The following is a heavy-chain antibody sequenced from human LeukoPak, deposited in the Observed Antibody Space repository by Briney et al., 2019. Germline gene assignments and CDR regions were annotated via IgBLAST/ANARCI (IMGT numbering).Heavy chain of an antibody. J-gene: IGHJ4*02. CDR2: ISSSSSTI. V-gene: IGHV3-48*01. D-gene: IGHD1-26*01. CDR1: GFTFSSYS. CDR3: ARAHYSGSYWIFDY. Sequence: GGSLRLSCAASGFTFSSYSMNWVRQAPGKGLEWVSYISSSSSTIYYADSVKGRFTISRGNAKNSLYLQMNSLRAEDTAVYYCARAHYSGSYWIFDYWGQGTLVTVSS.